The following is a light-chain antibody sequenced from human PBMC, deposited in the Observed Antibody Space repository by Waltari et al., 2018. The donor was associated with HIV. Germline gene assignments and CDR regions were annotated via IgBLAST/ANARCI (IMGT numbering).Light chain of an antibody. CDR3: QQYYTTPRT. CDR1: QSVLYTSNNKNF. CDR2: WAS. Sequence: DIEMTQSPDSLAVSLGERATINCKSSQSVLYTSNNKNFLSWYQQKPGQPPKLLIYWASTRESGVPDRFSGSGSGTDFTLTISSLQAEDVAVYYCQQYYTTPRTFGQGTKVEI. V-gene: IGKV4-1*01. J-gene: IGKJ1*01.